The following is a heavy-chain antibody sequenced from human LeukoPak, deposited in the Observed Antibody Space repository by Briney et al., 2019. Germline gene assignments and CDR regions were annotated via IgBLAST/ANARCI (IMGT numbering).Heavy chain of an antibody. CDR1: GGAFSRYA. CDR2: IIPIFGTA. D-gene: IGHD2-2*01. J-gene: IGHJ4*02. Sequence: SVKVSCKASGGAFSRYAISWVRQAPGQGLEWMGGIIPIFGTANYAQKFQGRVTITADKSTSTAYMELSSLRSEDTAVYYCARAQLGYQLLLDYWGQGTLVTVSS. CDR3: ARAQLGYQLLLDY. V-gene: IGHV1-69*06.